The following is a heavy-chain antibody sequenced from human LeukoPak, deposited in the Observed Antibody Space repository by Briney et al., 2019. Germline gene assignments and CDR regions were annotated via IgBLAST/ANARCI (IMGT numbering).Heavy chain of an antibody. J-gene: IGHJ4*02. CDR3: AKYSDSTGAHYFDY. CDR1: GFTFSSYW. V-gene: IGHV3-74*01. CDR2: INTGGSTT. D-gene: IGHD2/OR15-2a*01. Sequence: AGGSLRLSCAASGFTFSSYWMHWVRQAPGKGLVWVSRINTGGSTTDYADSVKGRFTISRDNAKNTLYLQMNSLRAEDTAVYYCAKYSDSTGAHYFDYWGQGTLVTVSS.